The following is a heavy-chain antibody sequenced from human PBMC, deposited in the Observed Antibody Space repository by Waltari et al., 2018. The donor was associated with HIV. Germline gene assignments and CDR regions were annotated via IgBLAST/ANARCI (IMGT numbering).Heavy chain of an antibody. V-gene: IGHV1-24*01. CDR1: GYTLTELP. CDR2: FDPEDGET. CDR3: ATDLCSSTSCYPSGWFDP. D-gene: IGHD2-2*01. J-gene: IGHJ5*02. Sequence: QVQLVQSGAEVKKPGASVKVSCKVSGYTLTELPMHWVRKASGTGLWWMGGFDPEDGETIYAQKFQGRVTMTEDTSTDTAYMELSSLRSEDTAVYYCATDLCSSTSCYPSGWFDPWGQGTLVTVSS.